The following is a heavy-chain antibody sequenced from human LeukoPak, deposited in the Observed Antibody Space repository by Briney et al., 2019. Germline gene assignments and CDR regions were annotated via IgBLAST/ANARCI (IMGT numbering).Heavy chain of an antibody. CDR2: IYSGGST. D-gene: IGHD2-15*01. J-gene: IGHJ6*02. Sequence: PGGSLRLSCAGSGFTVSSNYMSWVRQAPGQGLEWVSVIYSGGSTYYADSVKGRFTISRDYSKNTLYLQMNSLRAEDTAVYYCARDLTPYSWGMDVWGQGTTVTVS. V-gene: IGHV3-66*01. CDR3: ARDLTPYSWGMDV. CDR1: GFTVSSNY.